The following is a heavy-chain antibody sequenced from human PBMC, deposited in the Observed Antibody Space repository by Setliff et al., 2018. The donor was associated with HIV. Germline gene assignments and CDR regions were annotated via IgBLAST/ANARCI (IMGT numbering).Heavy chain of an antibody. CDR2: VEYSGDT. CDR1: GATIHYHY. V-gene: IGHV4-59*11. Sequence: PSETLSLTCSISGATIHYHYWSWIRQPPGKGLEWIGYVEYSGDTEYNPSLQSRATISRDPSKSQVSLTLNSATAADTAVYYCTRCPGGTVPKPLEAFDVWGRGAVVTVSS. J-gene: IGHJ3*01. CDR3: TRCPGGTVPKPLEAFDV. D-gene: IGHD1-7*01.